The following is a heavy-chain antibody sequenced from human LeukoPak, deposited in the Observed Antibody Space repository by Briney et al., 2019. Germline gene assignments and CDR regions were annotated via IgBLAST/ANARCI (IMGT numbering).Heavy chain of an antibody. Sequence: ASVKVSCKASGYTFTTYYMHWVRQAPGQGLEWMGIINPSVGSTSYAPKFQGRVTMTTDTSTSTAYMELRSLRSDDTAVYYCARDMKRSRARWENLGFDPWGQGTLVTVSS. D-gene: IGHD1-26*01. CDR1: GYTFTTYY. V-gene: IGHV1-46*01. CDR3: ARDMKRSRARWENLGFDP. CDR2: INPSVGST. J-gene: IGHJ5*02.